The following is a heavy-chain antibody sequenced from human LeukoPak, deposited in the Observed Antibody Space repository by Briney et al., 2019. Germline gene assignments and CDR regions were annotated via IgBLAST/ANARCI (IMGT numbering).Heavy chain of an antibody. Sequence: PGGSLRLSCAASGFTFSSYAMHWVRQAPGKGLEWVAVISYDGSNKYYADSVKGRFTISRDNSKNTLYLQMNSLRAEDTAVYYCARDHRYSGYDYFDYWGQGTLVTVSS. J-gene: IGHJ4*02. CDR3: ARDHRYSGYDYFDY. CDR2: ISYDGSNK. CDR1: GFTFSSYA. V-gene: IGHV3-30-3*01. D-gene: IGHD5-12*01.